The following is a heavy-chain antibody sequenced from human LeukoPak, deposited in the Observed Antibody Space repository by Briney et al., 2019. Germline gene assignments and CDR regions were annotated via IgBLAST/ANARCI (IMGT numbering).Heavy chain of an antibody. V-gene: IGHV1-18*01. CDR2: IRVYNGHT. CDR3: ARDHDIVVVPAAIGLDP. D-gene: IGHD2-2*02. J-gene: IGHJ5*02. Sequence: ASVKVSCKTSGYTFTTYDISWVRQAPGQGLEWTGRIRVYNGHTNYAQSLQGRVTMTTDTSTGTAYMELSSLRSEDTAVYYCARDHDIVVVPAAIGLDPWGQGTLVTVSS. CDR1: GYTFTTYD.